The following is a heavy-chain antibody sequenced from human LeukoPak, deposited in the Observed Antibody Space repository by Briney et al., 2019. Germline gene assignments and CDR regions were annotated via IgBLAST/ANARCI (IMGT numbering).Heavy chain of an antibody. Sequence: GGSLRLSCAASGFTFSSYAMSWVRQAPGKGLEWVSVIYSGGSTYYADSVKGRFTISRDNSKNTLYLQMNSLRAEDTAVYYCAREGSSGIFDYWGQGTLVTVSS. CDR1: GFTFSSYA. CDR3: AREGSSGIFDY. CDR2: IYSGGST. D-gene: IGHD3-22*01. J-gene: IGHJ4*02. V-gene: IGHV3-66*01.